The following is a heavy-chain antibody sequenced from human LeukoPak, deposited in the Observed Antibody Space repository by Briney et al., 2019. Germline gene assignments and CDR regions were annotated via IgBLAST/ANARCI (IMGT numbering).Heavy chain of an antibody. D-gene: IGHD3-3*01. CDR2: IYYSGST. CDR1: GGSISSYY. J-gene: IGHJ6*03. V-gene: IGHV4-59*12. CDR3: ARGPDLRVNYYYYYMDV. Sequence: SETLSLTCTVSGGSISSYYWSWIRQPPGKGLEWIGYIYYSGSTHYNPSLKSRVTISVDTSKNQFSLKLSSVTAADTAVYYCARGPDLRVNYYYYYMDVWGKGTTVTVSS.